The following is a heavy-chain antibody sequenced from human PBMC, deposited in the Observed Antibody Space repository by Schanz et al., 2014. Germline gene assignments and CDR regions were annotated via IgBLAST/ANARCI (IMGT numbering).Heavy chain of an antibody. CDR1: GGSFSGYY. V-gene: IGHV4-34*01. Sequence: QVQLQQWGAGLLKPSETLSLTCAVDGGSFSGYYWSWIRQSPDKGLEWIGEINHSANTTYNPSLKSRVTMSVDTSKNQFALKLTSVTAVDTAVYYCAGMATVTYFDFWGQGALXTVSS. J-gene: IGHJ4*02. CDR3: AGMATVTYFDF. CDR2: INHSANT. D-gene: IGHD4-17*01.